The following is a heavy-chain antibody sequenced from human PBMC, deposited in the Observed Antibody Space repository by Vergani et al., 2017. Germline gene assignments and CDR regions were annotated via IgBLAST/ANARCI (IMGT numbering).Heavy chain of an antibody. V-gene: IGHV1-69*02. CDR2: IIPILGIA. CDR1: GGTFSSYT. J-gene: IGHJ6*02. D-gene: IGHD2-8*02. CDR3: AGEVGDLLVPVYYYGMDV. Sequence: QVQLVQSGAEVKKPGSSVKVSCKASGGTFSSYTISWVRQAPGQGLEWMGRIIPILGIANYAQKFQGRVTITADKSTSTAYMELSSLRSEDTAVYYCAGEVGDLLVPVYYYGMDVWGQGTTVTVSS.